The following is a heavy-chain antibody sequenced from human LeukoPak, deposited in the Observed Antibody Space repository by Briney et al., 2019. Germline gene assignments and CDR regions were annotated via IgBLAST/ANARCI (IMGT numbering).Heavy chain of an antibody. CDR3: ARDRTVLAVSATYY. V-gene: IGHV3-30*14. CDR1: GFTFSSYA. D-gene: IGHD2-8*02. CDR2: ISNDGNID. J-gene: IGHJ4*02. Sequence: GGSLRLSCAAPGFTFSSYAMHWVRQPPGKGLEWVATISNDGNIDYYADSVKGRFTISRDNSKDTLDLQMNSLRDEDTAEYYCARDRTVLAVSATYYWGQGALVTVSS.